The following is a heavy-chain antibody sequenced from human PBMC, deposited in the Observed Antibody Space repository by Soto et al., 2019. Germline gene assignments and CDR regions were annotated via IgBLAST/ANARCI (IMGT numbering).Heavy chain of an antibody. CDR3: ARAARYSGYGHFDY. Sequence: SEPLSLTCTVSGGSISRYYWSWIRQPPGKGLEWIGYIYYSGSTNYNPSLKSRVTISVDTSKNQFSLKLSSVTAADTAVYYCARAARYSGYGHFDYWGQGTLVTVS. CDR2: IYYSGST. J-gene: IGHJ4*02. V-gene: IGHV4-59*01. CDR1: GGSISRYY. D-gene: IGHD5-12*01.